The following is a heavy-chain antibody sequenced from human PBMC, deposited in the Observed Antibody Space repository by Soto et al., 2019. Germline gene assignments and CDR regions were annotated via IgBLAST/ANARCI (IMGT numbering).Heavy chain of an antibody. CDR1: GFTFSSYA. J-gene: IGHJ4*02. V-gene: IGHV3-23*01. D-gene: IGHD2-2*01. CDR3: AKDICSSTSCYRFDY. CDR2: ISGSGGST. Sequence: EVQLLESGGGLVQPGGSLRLSCAASGFTFSSYAMSWVRQAPGKGLEWVSAISGSGGSTYYADSVKGRFTISRDNSKNTLYLQMNRLRAEDTAVYYCAKDICSSTSCYRFDYWGQGTLVTVSS.